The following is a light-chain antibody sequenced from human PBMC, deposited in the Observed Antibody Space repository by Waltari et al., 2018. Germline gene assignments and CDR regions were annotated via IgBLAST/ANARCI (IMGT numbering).Light chain of an antibody. J-gene: IGLJ2*01. CDR1: QLEDKY. V-gene: IGLV3-1*01. Sequence: YELTQPPSVSVSPGQTASITCSGDQLEDKYASWYQQKAGQSPVLVIHQDSRRPSGIPERFSGSSSGNTATLTISGTQPMDEADYYCQAWDSSTDVVFGGGTRLTVL. CDR3: QAWDSSTDVV. CDR2: QDS.